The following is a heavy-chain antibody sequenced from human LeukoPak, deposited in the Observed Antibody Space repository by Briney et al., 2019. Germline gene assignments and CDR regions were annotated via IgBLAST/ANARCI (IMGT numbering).Heavy chain of an antibody. J-gene: IGHJ4*02. D-gene: IGHD5-24*01. CDR2: IWYDGNNK. V-gene: IGHV3-33*01. Sequence: GGSLRLSCAASGFTISSYGMHWVRQAPGKGLEWVALIWYDGNNKYYADSVKGRFTISRDNSKNTLYLQMSSLRAEDTAVYYCARGSGAEKATSVPSFFDYWGQGTLVTVSS. CDR3: ARGSGAEKATSVPSFFDY. CDR1: GFTISSYG.